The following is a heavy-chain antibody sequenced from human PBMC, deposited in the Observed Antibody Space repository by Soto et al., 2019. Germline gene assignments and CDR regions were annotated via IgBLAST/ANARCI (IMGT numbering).Heavy chain of an antibody. V-gene: IGHV1-18*01. Sequence: QVQLVQSGAEVKKPGASVKVSCKASGYTFTSYGISLVRQAPGQGLEWMGWISAYNGNTNYAQKLQGRVTMTTDTSTSTAYMELRSLRSDDTAVYYCARETLYYYDSSGPDYWGQGTLVTVSS. J-gene: IGHJ4*02. CDR3: ARETLYYYDSSGPDY. CDR2: ISAYNGNT. CDR1: GYTFTSYG. D-gene: IGHD3-22*01.